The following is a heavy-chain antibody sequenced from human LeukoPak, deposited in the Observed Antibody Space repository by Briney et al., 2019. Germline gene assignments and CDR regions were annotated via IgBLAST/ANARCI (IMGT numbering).Heavy chain of an antibody. CDR3: AREGKDYDFWSGYYRYYYYYMDV. V-gene: IGHV1-8*01. Sequence: ASVKVSCKASGYTFTSYDINWVRQATGQGLEWMGWMNPNSGNTGYAQKVQGRVTMTRNPSISTAYMELSSLRSEDTAVYYCAREGKDYDFWSGYYRYYYYYMDVWGKGTTVTVSS. CDR2: MNPNSGNT. J-gene: IGHJ6*03. CDR1: GYTFTSYD. D-gene: IGHD3-3*01.